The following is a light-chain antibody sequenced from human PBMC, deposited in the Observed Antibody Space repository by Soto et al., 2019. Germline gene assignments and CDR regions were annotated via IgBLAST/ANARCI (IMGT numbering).Light chain of an antibody. J-gene: IGLJ1*01. CDR1: SSNIGAGYD. V-gene: IGLV1-40*01. CDR2: DNS. Sequence: QAVVTQPPSVSGAPGQRVTISCTGSSSNIGAGYDVHWYQQLPGTAPKLLIYDNSNRPSGVPDRFSGSKSGTSASLAITGLQAEDEADYYCQSFDSSLSAYVFATGTKLTVL. CDR3: QSFDSSLSAYV.